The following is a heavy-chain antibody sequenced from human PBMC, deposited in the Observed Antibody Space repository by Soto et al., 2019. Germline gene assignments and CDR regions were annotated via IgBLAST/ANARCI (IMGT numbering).Heavy chain of an antibody. CDR2: INHSGST. CDR1: GGSFSGYY. CDR3: ARGQKCFCYHVSNYYYIDV. Sequence: PSETLSLTCAVYGGSFSGYYWRWVRQPSRKGLEWIGEINHSGSTNYNPSLKSRVTISVDTSKNQFSLKLSSVTAADTAVYYCARGQKCFCYHVSNYYYIDVSAQGTTVTVSS. D-gene: IGHD3-16*01. V-gene: IGHV4-34*01. J-gene: IGHJ6*03.